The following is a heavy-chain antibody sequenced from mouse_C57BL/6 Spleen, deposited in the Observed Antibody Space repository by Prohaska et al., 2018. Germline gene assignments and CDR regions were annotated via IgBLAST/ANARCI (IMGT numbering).Heavy chain of an antibody. Sequence: QVQLQQPGAELVMPGASVKLSCKASGYTFTSYWMHWVKQRPGQGLVWIGEIDPSDSYTNYNQKFKGKATLTVDKSSSTAYMQLSSLTSEDSAVYYCARGYFDVWGTGTTVTVSS. CDR2: IDPSDSYT. CDR3: ARGYFDV. J-gene: IGHJ1*03. CDR1: GYTFTSYW. V-gene: IGHV1-69*01.